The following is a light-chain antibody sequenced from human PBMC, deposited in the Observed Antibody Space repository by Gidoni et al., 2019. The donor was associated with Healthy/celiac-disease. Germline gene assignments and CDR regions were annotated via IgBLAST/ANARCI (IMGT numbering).Light chain of an antibody. Sequence: ASQLTQAPSSLSASVGERVTITCRASPGISSALAWDQQKPGKAPKHLIYDASSLESGVPSRFSGSGSGTDFTLTISSLQPEDFATYYCQQLNSYLSLTFGQGTRLEIK. CDR1: PGISSA. J-gene: IGKJ5*01. V-gene: IGKV1-13*02. CDR2: DAS. CDR3: QQLNSYLSLT.